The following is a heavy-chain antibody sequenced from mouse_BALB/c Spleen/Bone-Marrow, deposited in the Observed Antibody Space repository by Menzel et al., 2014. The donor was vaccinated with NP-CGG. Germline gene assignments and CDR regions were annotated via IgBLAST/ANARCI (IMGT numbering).Heavy chain of an antibody. V-gene: IGHV1-7*01. CDR3: ARRGDYGHWYFDV. D-gene: IGHD1-2*01. CDR1: GYTFTSYW. CDR2: INPSTGYT. Sequence: VQLQQSGAELAKPGASVKTSCKASGYTFTSYWMHWVKQRPGQGLEWIGYINPSTGYTEYNQKFKDKATLTADKSSSTAYMQLSSLTSEDSAVYYCARRGDYGHWYFDVWGAGTTVAVSS. J-gene: IGHJ1*01.